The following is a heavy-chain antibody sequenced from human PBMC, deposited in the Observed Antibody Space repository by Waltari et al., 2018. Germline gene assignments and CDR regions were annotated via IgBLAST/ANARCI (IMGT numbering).Heavy chain of an antibody. J-gene: IGHJ4*02. Sequence: QVQLQESGPGLVKPSETLSLTCTVSGGSISSHYWSWIRQPPGKGLAWIGYIYYSGSINYNPSLNSRVTISVDTSKNQFSLKLSSVTAADTAVYYCARANSSSGGDYFDYWGQGTLVTVSS. CDR3: ARANSSSGGDYFDY. CDR2: IYYSGSI. V-gene: IGHV4-59*11. CDR1: GGSISSHY. D-gene: IGHD6-13*01.